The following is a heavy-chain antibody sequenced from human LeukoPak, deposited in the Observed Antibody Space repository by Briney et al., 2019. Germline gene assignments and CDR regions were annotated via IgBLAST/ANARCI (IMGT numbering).Heavy chain of an antibody. CDR1: GFIVSNKY. CDR2: IYGGGDT. Sequence: PGGSLRLSCAASGFIVSNKYMSWVRQAPGKGLEWVSVIYGGGDTYYADSVKGRFTISRDNSKNTLYLQMNSLRIDDTAVYYCGGLKSSGYLIEYWGQGTLVTVSS. D-gene: IGHD3-22*01. CDR3: GGLKSSGYLIEY. V-gene: IGHV3-53*01. J-gene: IGHJ4*02.